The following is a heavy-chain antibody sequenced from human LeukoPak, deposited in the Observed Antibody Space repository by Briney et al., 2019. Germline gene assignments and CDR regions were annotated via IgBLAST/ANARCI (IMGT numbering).Heavy chain of an antibody. J-gene: IGHJ4*02. Sequence: PGGSLRLSCAASGFRFSSNWMSWVRLAPGKGLEWVANINEDGTETYYVDSVKGRFTISRDNAKNSLYLQMNSLRVEGTAVYYCAKEGRSLQTYWGQGTLVTVSS. D-gene: IGHD5-24*01. CDR1: GFRFSSNW. CDR2: INEDGTET. CDR3: AKEGRSLQTY. V-gene: IGHV3-7*03.